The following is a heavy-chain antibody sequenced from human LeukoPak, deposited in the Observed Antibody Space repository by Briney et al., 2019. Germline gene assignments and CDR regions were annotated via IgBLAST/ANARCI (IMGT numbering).Heavy chain of an antibody. CDR3: ARDISEDSSGYYYNDAFDI. CDR2: IYYSGST. D-gene: IGHD3-22*01. J-gene: IGHJ3*02. V-gene: IGHV4-59*11. Sequence: SETLSLTCTDSGGSLSSHYWSWIRQPPGKGRERIGYIYYSGSTNHNPSLTSRATIPVDTSKNQFPLKLTYVTAADTAVYYCARDISEDSSGYYYNDAFDIWGQGTMVTVS. CDR1: GGSLSSHY.